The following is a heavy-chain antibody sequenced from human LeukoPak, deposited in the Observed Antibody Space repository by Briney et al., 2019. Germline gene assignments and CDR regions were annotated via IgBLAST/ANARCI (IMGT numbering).Heavy chain of an antibody. Sequence: GGSLRLSCAASGFTFSSYEMNWVRQAPGKGLEWVSYISPSGSTIYYADSVKGRFTISRDNAKSSLYLQMNSLRAEDTAVYCCARDPRGSGGGYYGMDVWGQGTTVTVSS. CDR1: GFTFSSYE. CDR3: ARDPRGSGGGYYGMDV. J-gene: IGHJ6*02. CDR2: ISPSGSTI. D-gene: IGHD3-10*01. V-gene: IGHV3-48*03.